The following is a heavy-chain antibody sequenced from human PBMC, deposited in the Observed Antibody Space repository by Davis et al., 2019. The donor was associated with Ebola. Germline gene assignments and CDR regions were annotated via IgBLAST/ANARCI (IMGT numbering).Heavy chain of an antibody. CDR2: ISYDGSNK. V-gene: IGHV3-30*03. J-gene: IGHJ4*02. D-gene: IGHD1-26*01. CDR3: ARDKWELLLGGLDY. Sequence: PGGSLRLSCAASGFTFSSYGMHWVRQAPGKGLEWVAVISYDGSNKYYADSVKGRFTISRDNSKNTLYLQMGSLRAEDMAVYYCARDKWELLLGGLDYWGQGTLVTVSS. CDR1: GFTFSSYG.